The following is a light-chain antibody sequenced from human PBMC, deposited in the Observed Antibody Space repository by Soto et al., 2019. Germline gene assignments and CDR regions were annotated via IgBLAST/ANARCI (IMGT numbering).Light chain of an antibody. CDR1: QSVSSSY. Sequence: EMVLTQSPGTLSLSPGERATLSCRASQSVSSSYLAWYQQKPGQAPRLLIYGASSRATGIPDRFSGSGSGTDFNLTISRLEPEDFAVYYCQQYGSSRSTFGQGTRLEIK. V-gene: IGKV3-20*01. J-gene: IGKJ5*01. CDR3: QQYGSSRST. CDR2: GAS.